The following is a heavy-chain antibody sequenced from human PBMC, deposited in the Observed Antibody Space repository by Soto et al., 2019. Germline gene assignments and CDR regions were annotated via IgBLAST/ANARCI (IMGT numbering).Heavy chain of an antibody. J-gene: IGHJ2*01. Sequence: QVQLVESGGGVAQPGRSLRLSWGAPGVTFKDYGMHWVRQAPGKGLEWVAVISYDGKQTYYADSVKGRFTISKDKSKRTLFLQMNSLRVDDTAVYYCARDGWGSNWYFDLWGRGTLVTVSS. V-gene: IGHV3-30*03. CDR3: ARDGWGSNWYFDL. D-gene: IGHD3-16*01. CDR1: GVTFKDYG. CDR2: ISYDGKQT.